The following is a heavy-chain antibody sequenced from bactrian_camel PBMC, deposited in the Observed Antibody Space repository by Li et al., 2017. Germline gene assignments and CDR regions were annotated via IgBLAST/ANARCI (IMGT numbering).Heavy chain of an antibody. CDR2: ISGGSSTT. CDR3: AKGAIATILSWKNEYNY. J-gene: IGHJ4*01. CDR1: GFLFGSRY. Sequence: VQLVESGGGLVQPGGSLRLSCAASGFLFGSRYMSWVRQAPGTGLEWVSAISGGSSTTYYADSVKGRFTISRDNAKNMVYLQLNSLKTEDMAMYYCAKGAIATILSWKNEYNYWGQGTQVTVS. D-gene: IGHD4*01. V-gene: IGHV3S40*01.